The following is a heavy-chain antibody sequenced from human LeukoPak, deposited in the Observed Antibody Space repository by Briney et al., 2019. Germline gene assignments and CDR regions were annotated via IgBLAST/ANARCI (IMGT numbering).Heavy chain of an antibody. CDR1: GGSISSSSYY. D-gene: IGHD6-13*01. Sequence: ASETLSLTCTVSGGSISSSSYYWGWIRQPPGKGLEWIGSIYYSGSTYYNPSLKSRVTISVDTSKNQSSLKLSSVTAADTAVYYCARRQLVHNWFDPWGQGTLVTVSS. CDR2: IYYSGST. V-gene: IGHV4-39*01. CDR3: ARRQLVHNWFDP. J-gene: IGHJ5*02.